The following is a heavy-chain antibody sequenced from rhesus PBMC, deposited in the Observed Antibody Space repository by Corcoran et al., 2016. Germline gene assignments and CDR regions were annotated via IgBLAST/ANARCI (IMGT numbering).Heavy chain of an antibody. J-gene: IGHJ5-2*02. D-gene: IGHD6-13*01. CDR1: GGSISSNY. CDR3: ARVRPYRSYSSWPQYNSLDV. Sequence: QLQLQESGPGLVKPSETLSLTCAVSGGSISSNYWSWIRQPPGKGLAWIGRISGSGGRPDYNPAHKSLVTISTDTSKNQFSLKLSSVTAADTAVYYCARVRPYRSYSSWPQYNSLDVWGRGVLVTVSS. CDR2: ISGSGGRP. V-gene: IGHV4-173*01.